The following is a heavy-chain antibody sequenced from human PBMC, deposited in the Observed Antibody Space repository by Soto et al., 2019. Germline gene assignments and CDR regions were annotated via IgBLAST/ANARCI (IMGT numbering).Heavy chain of an antibody. Sequence: QITLKESGPTLVKPTQTLTLTCTFSGFSLSTNEVSVAWIRQPPGKALEWLALIYWDDDKRYSPSLKSRLTITKDNAKNRVVLTRTVIEPVDTATYCCARRRDYDCSTDYGGQGTLVTVSS. V-gene: IGHV2-5*02. D-gene: IGHD3-3*01. J-gene: IGHJ4*02. CDR2: IYWDDDK. CDR3: ARRRDYDCSTDY. CDR1: GFSLSTNEVS.